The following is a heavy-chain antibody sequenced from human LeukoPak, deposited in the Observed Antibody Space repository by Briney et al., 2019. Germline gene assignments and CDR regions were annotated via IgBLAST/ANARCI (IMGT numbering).Heavy chain of an antibody. V-gene: IGHV1-3*01. CDR1: GYTFTSYA. Sequence: ASVKVSCKASGYTFTSYAMHWVRQAPGQRLEWMGWINAGNGNTKYSQKFQGRVTITRDTSASTAYMELSSLRSEDTAVYYCARAMRGNYYYGMDVWGQGTTVTVSS. CDR3: ARAMRGNYYYGMDV. CDR2: INAGNGNT. J-gene: IGHJ6*02.